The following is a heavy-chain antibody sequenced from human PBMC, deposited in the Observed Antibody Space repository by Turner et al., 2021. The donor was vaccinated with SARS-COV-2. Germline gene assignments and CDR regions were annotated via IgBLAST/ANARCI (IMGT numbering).Heavy chain of an antibody. CDR1: YIGSYF. J-gene: IGHJ4*02. V-gene: IGHV4-59*01. CDR2: IDHSGDT. Sequence: QVLLRESGPGLVRPSETLSLNCNVNYIGSYFWSWIRQRLGKTLEWIAYIDHSGDTSYNPSHKSRVTISIDTSQNQISLKLRSVTAADTAVYFCARSGDSWPHDFWGPGTLVTVSS. CDR3: ARSGDSWPHDF. D-gene: IGHD6-13*01.